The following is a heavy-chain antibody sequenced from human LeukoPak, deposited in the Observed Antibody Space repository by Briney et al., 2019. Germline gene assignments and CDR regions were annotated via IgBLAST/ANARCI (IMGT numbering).Heavy chain of an antibody. CDR1: GGSISTSNYY. CDR2: ISYSGST. J-gene: IGHJ3*02. Sequence: SETLSLTCTVSGGSISTSNYYWGWIRQPPGKGLEWIGNISYSGSTYYSPSLRSRVTISLDTSRNQFSLKLNSVTAADTAVYYCAKSNGYGLVDIWDQGTMVTVSS. CDR3: AKSNGYGLVDI. V-gene: IGHV4-39*07. D-gene: IGHD3-10*01.